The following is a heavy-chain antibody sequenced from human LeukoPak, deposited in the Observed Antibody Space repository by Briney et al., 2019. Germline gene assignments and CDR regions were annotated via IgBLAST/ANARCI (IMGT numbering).Heavy chain of an antibody. CDR3: PRDFGLLSPWCDP. Sequence: PSETLSLTCTVSGGSISSGGYYWSWIRQHPGKGLEWIVYIYYSGSTYYNPSLKSRVTISVDTHKNQCSLKLSAVTATDTPVYYCPRDFGLLSPWCDPWGQGTLVTVSS. CDR2: IYYSGST. D-gene: IGHD3-10*01. CDR1: GGSISSGGYY. V-gene: IGHV4-31*03. J-gene: IGHJ5*02.